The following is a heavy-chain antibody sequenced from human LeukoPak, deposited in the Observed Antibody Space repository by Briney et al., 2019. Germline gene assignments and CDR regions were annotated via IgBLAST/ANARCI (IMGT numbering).Heavy chain of an antibody. CDR3: ARDGGGYCSSTSCYSNDAFDI. Sequence: GASVKVSCKASGYTFTGYYMHWVRQAPGQGLEWMGWINPNSGGTNYAQKFQGRVTITRATSISTAYMELSRLRSDDTAVYYCARDGGGYCSSTSCYSNDAFDIWGQGTMVTVSS. CDR1: GYTFTGYY. D-gene: IGHD2-2*01. CDR2: INPNSGGT. J-gene: IGHJ3*02. V-gene: IGHV1-2*02.